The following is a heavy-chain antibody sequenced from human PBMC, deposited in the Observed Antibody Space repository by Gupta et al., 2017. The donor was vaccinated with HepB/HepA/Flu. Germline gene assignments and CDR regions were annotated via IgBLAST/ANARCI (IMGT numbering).Heavy chain of an antibody. D-gene: IGHD6-6*01. Sequence: VDLVESGGGLVQPGGSLRLSCAASGFIFSNYWMHWVRLVPGKGLVWVSRINMDGSVTHYADSVKGRFTVSRDNAKNTLYLQMNSLRVEDTAVYYCAIKWGSSLDDWGPGTMVTVSS. CDR3: AIKWGSSLDD. J-gene: IGHJ4*02. CDR1: GFIFSNYW. V-gene: IGHV3-74*01. CDR2: INMDGSVT.